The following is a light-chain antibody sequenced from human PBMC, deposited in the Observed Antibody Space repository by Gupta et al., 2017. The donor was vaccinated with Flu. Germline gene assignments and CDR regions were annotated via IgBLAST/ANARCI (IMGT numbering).Light chain of an antibody. CDR2: DDG. V-gene: IGLV3-21*02. J-gene: IGLJ3*02. CDR1: NLGSKS. CDR3: QVWNDNSDPFWV. Sequence: SYVLTQPLSMSVAPGPTATITCGGNNLGSKSVHWYQHKPGQASVLVVYDDGDRPSRIPERFSGSNSGNMATLTISRVEAGDEADYYCQVWNDNSDPFWVFGGGTKLTVL.